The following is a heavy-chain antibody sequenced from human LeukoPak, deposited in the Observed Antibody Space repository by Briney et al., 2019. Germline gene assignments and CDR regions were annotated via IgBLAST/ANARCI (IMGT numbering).Heavy chain of an antibody. Sequence: GGSLRLSCAASGFTVSSNYMSWVRQAPGKGLEWISVIYSGGNTYSADSVKGRFTISRDNSKNTLYLQMNSLRTEDSAVYYCAANLGSGAFDIWGQGTMVTVSS. V-gene: IGHV3-53*01. J-gene: IGHJ3*02. CDR1: GFTVSSNY. CDR3: AANLGSGAFDI. CDR2: IYSGGNT. D-gene: IGHD1-14*01.